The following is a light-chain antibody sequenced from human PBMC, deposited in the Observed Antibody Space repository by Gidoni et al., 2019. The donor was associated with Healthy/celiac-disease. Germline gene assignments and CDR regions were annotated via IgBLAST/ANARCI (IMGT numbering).Light chain of an antibody. J-gene: IGLJ3*02. CDR1: SSNLGNNY. V-gene: IGLV1-51*01. CDR2: DNN. Sequence: QSVLTQPPSVSAAPGQKVTISCSGSSSNLGNNYVSWYQQPPGTAPKLLIYDNNKQPSGIPDRFSGSKSGTSATLGITGLQTGDEADYYCGTWDSSLSAGVFGGGTKLTVL. CDR3: GTWDSSLSAGV.